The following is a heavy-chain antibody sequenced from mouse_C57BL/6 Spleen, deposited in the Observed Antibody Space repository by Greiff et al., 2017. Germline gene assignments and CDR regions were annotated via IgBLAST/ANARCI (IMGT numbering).Heavy chain of an antibody. D-gene: IGHD1-1*01. CDR1: GYTFTSYW. CDR3: ARGGGSSFFDY. Sequence: QVQLQQPGAELVRPGSSVKLSCKASGYTFTSYWMHWVKQRPIQGLEWIGNIDPSDSETPYNQKFKDKATLTVDKSSSTAYMQLSSLTSEDSAVYYCARGGGSSFFDYWGQGTTLTVSS. V-gene: IGHV1-52*01. CDR2: IDPSDSET. J-gene: IGHJ2*01.